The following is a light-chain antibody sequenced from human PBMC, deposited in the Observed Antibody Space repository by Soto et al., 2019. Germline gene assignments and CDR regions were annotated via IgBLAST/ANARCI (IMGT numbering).Light chain of an antibody. V-gene: IGLV2-14*01. J-gene: IGLJ1*01. Sequence: QSALTQPASVSGSPGQSITISCTGTSSDVGGYNYVSWYQQHPGNAPRLMIYEVSNRPSGVSNRFSGSKSGHTASLTISGLQSEDEADYFCTSYTSSSTLDVFGTGTKVTVL. CDR1: SSDVGGYNY. CDR2: EVS. CDR3: TSYTSSSTLDV.